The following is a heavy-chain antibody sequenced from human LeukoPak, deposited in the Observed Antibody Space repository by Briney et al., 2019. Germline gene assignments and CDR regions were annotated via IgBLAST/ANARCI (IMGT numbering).Heavy chain of an antibody. D-gene: IGHD1-26*01. CDR1: GGSISSYY. CDR2: IYYSGST. CDR3: ARSGSHDYFDY. Sequence: PSETLSLTCTVSGGSISSYYWSWIRQPPGKGLERIGYIYYSGSTNYNPSLKSRVTISVDTSKNQFSLKLSSVNAADTAVYYCARSGSHDYFDYWGQGTLVTVSS. J-gene: IGHJ4*02. V-gene: IGHV4-59*01.